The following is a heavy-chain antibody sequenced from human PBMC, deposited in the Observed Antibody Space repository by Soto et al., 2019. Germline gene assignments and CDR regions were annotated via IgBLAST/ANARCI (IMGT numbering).Heavy chain of an antibody. CDR3: ARDYCGSYD. J-gene: IGHJ4*02. V-gene: IGHV4-34*01. CDR1: GGSFSGYY. D-gene: IGHD1-26*01. CDR2: INHSGST. Sequence: SETLSLTCAVYGGSFSGYYWSWIRQPPGKGLEWIGEINHSGSTNYNPSLKSRVTISVDTSKNQFSLKLSSVTAADTAVYYCARDYCGSYDWGQGTLVTVSS.